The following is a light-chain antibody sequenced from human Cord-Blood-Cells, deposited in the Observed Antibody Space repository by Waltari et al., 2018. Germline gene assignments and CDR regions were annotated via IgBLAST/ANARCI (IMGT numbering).Light chain of an antibody. Sequence: SSELTQDPAVSVALGQTVRITCHGDSLRSYYASWYQQKPGQAPVLLIYGKNNRPSGIPDRFSGSSSGNTASLTITGAQAEDEADYYCNSRDSSGNHWVFGGGTKLTVL. CDR1: SLRSYY. V-gene: IGLV3-19*01. J-gene: IGLJ3*02. CDR3: NSRDSSGNHWV. CDR2: GKN.